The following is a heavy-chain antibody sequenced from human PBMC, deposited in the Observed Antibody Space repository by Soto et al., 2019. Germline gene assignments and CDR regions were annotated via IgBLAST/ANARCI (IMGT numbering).Heavy chain of an antibody. V-gene: IGHV4-4*07. CDR1: GGAISTYY. Sequence: PSETLSLTCTVSGGAISTYYWTWIRQPAGKGLEWIGCIYNSGSTNYNPALKSRVTISVDTSKNQFSLKLSSVTAADTAVYYCARTIAAAGFDYWGQGTLVTVSS. CDR3: ARTIAAAGFDY. CDR2: IYNSGST. D-gene: IGHD6-13*01. J-gene: IGHJ4*02.